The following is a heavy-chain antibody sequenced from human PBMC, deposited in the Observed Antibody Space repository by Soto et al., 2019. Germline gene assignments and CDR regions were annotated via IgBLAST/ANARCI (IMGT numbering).Heavy chain of an antibody. CDR3: ARRRGLDLDY. CDR1: GGSFSGYY. J-gene: IGHJ4*02. CDR2: INHSGST. V-gene: IGHV4-34*01. Sequence: QVQLQQWGAGLLKPSETLSLTCAVYGGSFSGYYWSWIRQPPGKGLEWIGEINHSGSTNYNPSLKSRVTISVDTSKNQFSLKLSSVTAADTAVYYCARRRGLDLDYWGQGTLVTVSS.